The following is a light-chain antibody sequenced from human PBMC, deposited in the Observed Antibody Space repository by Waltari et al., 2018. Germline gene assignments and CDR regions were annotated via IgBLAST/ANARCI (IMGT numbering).Light chain of an antibody. CDR3: QVWDRTNKYFV. Sequence: SYVLTQPPSVSVAPGQTARITCGGNNIGGETLHWYQQQPGPAPILVVYDDSDRPSGVPERCSGSKSGNTVTLSISRVEAGDEAAYDCQVWDRTNKYFVFGGGTKMTVL. CDR1: NIGGET. V-gene: IGLV3-21*02. CDR2: DDS. J-gene: IGLJ2*01.